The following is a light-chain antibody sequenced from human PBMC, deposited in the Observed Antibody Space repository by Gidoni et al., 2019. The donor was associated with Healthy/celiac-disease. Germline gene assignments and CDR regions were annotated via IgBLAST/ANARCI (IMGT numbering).Light chain of an antibody. V-gene: IGKV3-20*01. CDR2: GAS. Sequence: EIVLTQSPGTLSLSPGERATLSCRASQSVSSSYLAWYQQKPGQAPRLLIYGASSRATGIPDRVSGRVSGTDFTLTISRLEPEDFAVYYCQQYGSAPLTFGGGTKVEIK. CDR3: QQYGSAPLT. CDR1: QSVSSSY. J-gene: IGKJ4*01.